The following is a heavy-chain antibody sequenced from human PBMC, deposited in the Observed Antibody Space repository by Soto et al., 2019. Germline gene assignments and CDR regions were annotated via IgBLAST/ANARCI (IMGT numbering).Heavy chain of an antibody. CDR1: GGTFSRYP. V-gene: IGHV1-69*13. Sequence: SLNVYCKTSGGTFSRYPLSWVRQAPGQGPEWMGGIVPMFGTANYAQKFQGRVTITADESTSTAYMQLSSLRSEDTAVYYCARGVYYDSRGYYFFFWGQGTLVTVS. J-gene: IGHJ4*02. CDR2: IVPMFGTA. CDR3: ARGVYYDSRGYYFFF. D-gene: IGHD3-22*01.